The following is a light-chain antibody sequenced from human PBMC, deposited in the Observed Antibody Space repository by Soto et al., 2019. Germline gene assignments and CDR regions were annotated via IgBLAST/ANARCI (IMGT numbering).Light chain of an antibody. Sequence: SYELTQPPSVSVSPGQTARITCSGDELPKEYAYWYQQKPGQAPLLVIYKDTERPSGIPERFSASSSGTTVTLTISGVQAADEGDYYCLSADSSRLYVFGTGTKVTVL. J-gene: IGLJ1*01. CDR2: KDT. CDR1: ELPKEY. V-gene: IGLV3-25*02. CDR3: LSADSSRLYV.